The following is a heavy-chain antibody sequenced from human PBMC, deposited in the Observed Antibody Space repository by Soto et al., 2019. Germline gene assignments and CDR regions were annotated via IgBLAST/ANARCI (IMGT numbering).Heavy chain of an antibody. CDR2: IYYSGST. J-gene: IGHJ4*02. D-gene: IGHD6-13*01. CDR3: ARLGGGGIAAAAYYLDY. Sequence: SETLSLTCTVSGGSISSSSYYWGWIRQPPGKGLEWIGSIYYSGSTYYNPSLKSRVTISVDTSKNQFSLKLSSVTAADTAVYYCARLGGGGIAAAAYYLDYWGQGTLVTVAS. V-gene: IGHV4-39*01. CDR1: GGSISSSSYY.